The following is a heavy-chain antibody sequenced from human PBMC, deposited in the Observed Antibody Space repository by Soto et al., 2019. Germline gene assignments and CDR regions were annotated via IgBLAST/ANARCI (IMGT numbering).Heavy chain of an antibody. CDR3: ARDQFLEWFMDV. CDR2: IWYDGSNK. D-gene: IGHD3-3*01. J-gene: IGHJ6*02. CDR1: GFTFSSYG. V-gene: IGHV3-33*01. Sequence: QVQLVESGGGVVQPGRSLRLSCAASGFTFSSYGMHWVRRAPGKGLEWVAVIWYDGSNKYYADSVKGRFTISRDNSKNTLYLQMNSLRAEDTAVYYCARDQFLEWFMDVWGQGTTVTVSS.